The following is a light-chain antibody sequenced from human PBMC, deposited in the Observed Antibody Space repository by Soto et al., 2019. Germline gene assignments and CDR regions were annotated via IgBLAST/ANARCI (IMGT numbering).Light chain of an antibody. V-gene: IGKV3-20*01. Sequence: EIVMTQSPATLSVSAGERATLSCRTSQSVSSKIAWYQQKPGQAPRLLISGASTRATGIPDRFSGSGSGTDFTLTISRLEPEDFAVYYCQHYGSLNTFGGGTKVDIK. CDR2: GAS. J-gene: IGKJ4*01. CDR1: QSVSSK. CDR3: QHYGSLNT.